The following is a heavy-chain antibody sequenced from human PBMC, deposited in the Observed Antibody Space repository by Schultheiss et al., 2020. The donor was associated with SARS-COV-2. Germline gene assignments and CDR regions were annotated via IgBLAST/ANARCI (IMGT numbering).Heavy chain of an antibody. J-gene: IGHJ4*02. CDR2: ISSSGSTI. V-gene: IGHV3-48*04. Sequence: GESLKISCAASGFTFSSYSMNWVRQAPGKGLEWVSYISSSGSTIYYADSVKGRFTISRDNAKNSLYLQMNSLRAEDTAVYYCASLQVLDYWGQGTLVTVSS. CDR3: ASLQVLDY. CDR1: GFTFSSYS. D-gene: IGHD1-1*01.